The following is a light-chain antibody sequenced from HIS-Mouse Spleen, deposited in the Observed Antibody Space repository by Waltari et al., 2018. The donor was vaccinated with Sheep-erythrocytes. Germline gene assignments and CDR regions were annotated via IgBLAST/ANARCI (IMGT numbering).Light chain of an antibody. CDR3: QVWDSSTVV. CDR1: NIGSKN. CDR2: RDC. V-gene: IGLV3-9*01. Sequence: SYELTQPLSVSVAMGQTARITCGGNNIGSKNVHWYQQKPGQAPVLVIYRDCNRPSGIPGRFAGSNAGNTATLTISRAQAGDEADYYCQVWDSSTVVFGGGTKLTVL. J-gene: IGLJ2*01.